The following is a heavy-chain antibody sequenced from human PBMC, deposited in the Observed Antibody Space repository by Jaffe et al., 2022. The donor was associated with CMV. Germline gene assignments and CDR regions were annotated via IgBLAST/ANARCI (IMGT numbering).Heavy chain of an antibody. J-gene: IGHJ2*01. Sequence: QVQLQESGPGLVKPSETLSLTCTVSGGSFSNFYWSWIRQSPGKGLEWIGYIYYSGTTDYNPSLKSRVTISEDTSKKQIYLKLSSVTAADTAVYYCARDWGTYYGSPSGYFDLWGPGTLITVSS. V-gene: IGHV4-59*01. D-gene: IGHD3-3*01. CDR2: IYYSGTT. CDR1: GGSFSNFY. CDR3: ARDWGTYYGSPSGYFDL.